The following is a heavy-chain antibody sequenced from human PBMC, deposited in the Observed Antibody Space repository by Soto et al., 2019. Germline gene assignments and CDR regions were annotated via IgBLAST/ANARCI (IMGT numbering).Heavy chain of an antibody. CDR2: INHSGNT. D-gene: IGHD1-26*01. CDR3: ARHHVRGRTIAGAAEF. V-gene: IGHV4-34*01. CDR1: GKSLSGYY. J-gene: IGHJ4*02. Sequence: SETLSLTCAVYGKSLSGYYWSWIRQPPGKALEWIGEINHSGNTNYNPSLKSRVTISVDASKNQLFLNLSSVTAADTAMYYCARHHVRGRTIAGAAEFWGQGTLVTVSS.